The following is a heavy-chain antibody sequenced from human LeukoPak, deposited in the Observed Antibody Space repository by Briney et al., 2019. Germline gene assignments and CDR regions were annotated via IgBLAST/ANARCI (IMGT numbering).Heavy chain of an antibody. CDR3: TRDLEY. CDR2: IDYGGSVT. V-gene: IGHV3-48*01. Sequence: GGSLRLSCSASGFTFTAYTMNWVRQAPGKGPEWVSYIDYGGSVTHYADSVKGRFTISRDNAENSLYLQMNSLRVEDTAVYYCTRDLEYWSQGVQVTASS. CDR1: GFTFTAYT. J-gene: IGHJ4*02.